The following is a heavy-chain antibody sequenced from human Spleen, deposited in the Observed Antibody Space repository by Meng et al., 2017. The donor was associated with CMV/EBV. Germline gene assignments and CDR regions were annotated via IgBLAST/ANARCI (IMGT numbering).Heavy chain of an antibody. J-gene: IGHJ4*02. Sequence: GESLKISCAASGFTFSSFEMNWVRQAPGKGLQWISYINNSGGTIYYADSVKGRFTISRDNAKNSLYLQMNSLRAEDTAVYYCARVARTPTNSYVFDSWGQGALVTVSS. CDR2: INNSGGTI. CDR3: ARVARTPTNSYVFDS. CDR1: GFTFSSFE. V-gene: IGHV3-48*03. D-gene: IGHD2-15*01.